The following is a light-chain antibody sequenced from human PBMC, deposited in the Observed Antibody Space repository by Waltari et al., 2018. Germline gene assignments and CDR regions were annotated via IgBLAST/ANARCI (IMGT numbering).Light chain of an antibody. J-gene: IGKJ1*01. CDR2: GAS. CDR3: QHYVRLPVT. V-gene: IGKV3-20*01. CDR1: QSVRRA. Sequence: EIVLTQPPGTLSLSPAERVTLSCRASQSVRRALAWYQQKPGQAPRLLICGASSRATGIPDRFSGSGSGTDFSLTISRLEPEDFAVYYCQHYVRLPVTFGQGTKVEIK.